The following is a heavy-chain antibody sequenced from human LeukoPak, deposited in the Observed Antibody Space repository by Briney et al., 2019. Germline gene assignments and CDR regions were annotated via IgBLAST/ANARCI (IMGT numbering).Heavy chain of an antibody. CDR3: ARVRYFDWFLDY. J-gene: IGHJ4*02. CDR1: GGSISSYY. CDR2: IYYSGST. V-gene: IGHV4-59*01. D-gene: IGHD3-9*01. Sequence: PSETLSLTCTVSGGSISSYYWSWIRQPPGKGLEWIGYIYYSGSTNYNPSLKSRVTISVDTSKNQFSLKLSSVTAADTAVYYCARVRYFDWFLDYWGQRTLVTVSS.